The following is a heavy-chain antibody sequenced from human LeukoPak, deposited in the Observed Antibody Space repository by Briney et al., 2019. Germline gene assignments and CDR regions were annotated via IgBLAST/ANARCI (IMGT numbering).Heavy chain of an antibody. CDR1: GGSISSYAYC. J-gene: IGHJ4*02. Sequence: PSQTLSLTCTVSGGSISSYAYCWSWIRQHPGKGLEWIGYISYSGSTYYNPSLKSRVTISVDTSKNQFSLKLSSVTAADTAVYYCAAIVVVPAAIDYWGQGTLVTVSS. CDR2: ISYSGST. D-gene: IGHD2-2*01. CDR3: AAIVVVPAAIDY. V-gene: IGHV4-31*03.